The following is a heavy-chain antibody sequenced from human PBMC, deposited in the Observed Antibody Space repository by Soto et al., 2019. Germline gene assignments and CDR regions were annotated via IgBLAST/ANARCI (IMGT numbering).Heavy chain of an antibody. CDR2: ISANGRNT. CDR3: AKAWGGTTNWNFDY. V-gene: IGHV3-23*01. J-gene: IGHJ4*02. D-gene: IGHD1-1*01. Sequence: EVQLLESGGGLVQPGGSLRLSCAASGFTFSSYAMGWVRQAPGKGLEWVSTISANGRNTDYADSVKGRFTISRDTPKNTLYLQMTSLRAEDTAVYYCAKAWGGTTNWNFDYWGQGTLVTVSS. CDR1: GFTFSSYA.